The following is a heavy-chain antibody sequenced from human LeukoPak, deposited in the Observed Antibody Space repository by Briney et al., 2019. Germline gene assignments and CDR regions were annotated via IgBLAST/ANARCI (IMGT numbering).Heavy chain of an antibody. J-gene: IGHJ4*02. D-gene: IGHD6-13*01. CDR3: ARGPYSSSWDFDY. V-gene: IGHV4-59*01. CDR1: GGSISSYY. Sequence: PSETLSLTCTVSGGSISSYYWSWIRQPPGKGLEWIGYIYYSGSTNYNPSLKSRVTISVDTSKNQFSLKLSSVTAADTAVYYCARGPYSSSWDFDYWGQGTLVTVSS. CDR2: IYYSGST.